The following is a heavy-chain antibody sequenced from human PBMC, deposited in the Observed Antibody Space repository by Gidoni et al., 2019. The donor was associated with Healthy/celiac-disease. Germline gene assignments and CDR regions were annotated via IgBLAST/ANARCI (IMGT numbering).Heavy chain of an antibody. CDR1: GFTFDDYA. D-gene: IGHD4-17*01. CDR3: AKDINDYGGNDAFDI. J-gene: IGHJ3*02. Sequence: EVQLVESGGGLVQPGRSLRLSCAASGFTFDDYAMRWVRHAPGKGLEWVSGISWNSGSIGYADSVKGRFTISRDNAKNSLYLQMNSLRAEDTALYYCAKDINDYGGNDAFDIWGQGTMVTVSS. CDR2: ISWNSGSI. V-gene: IGHV3-9*01.